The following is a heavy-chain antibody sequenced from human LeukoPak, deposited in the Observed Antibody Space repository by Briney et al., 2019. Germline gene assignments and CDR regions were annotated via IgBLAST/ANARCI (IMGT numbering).Heavy chain of an antibody. V-gene: IGHV4-31*03. J-gene: IGHJ3*02. CDR2: IYYSGST. Sequence: TSQTLSLTCTVSGGSISSGGYYWSWIRQHPGKGLEWIGYIYYSGSTYYNPSLKSRVTISVGTSKNQFSLKLSSVPAADTAVYYCARSVTTLGDAFDIWGQGTMVTVSS. CDR1: GGSISSGGYY. CDR3: ARSVTTLGDAFDI. D-gene: IGHD4-17*01.